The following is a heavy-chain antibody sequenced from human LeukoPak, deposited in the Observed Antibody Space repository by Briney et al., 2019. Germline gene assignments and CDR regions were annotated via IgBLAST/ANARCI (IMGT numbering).Heavy chain of an antibody. J-gene: IGHJ4*02. CDR2: ISSSGSTK. D-gene: IGHD6-6*01. CDR1: GFIFSDYY. CDR3: ARLRPSSYYFGY. Sequence: GGSLRLSCAASGFIFSDYYMSWIRQAPGKGLEGVSYISSSGSTKYYADSVKGRFTISRDNAKNSLYLQMNSLRAEDTAVYYCARLRPSSYYFGYWGQGTLVTVSS. V-gene: IGHV3-11*04.